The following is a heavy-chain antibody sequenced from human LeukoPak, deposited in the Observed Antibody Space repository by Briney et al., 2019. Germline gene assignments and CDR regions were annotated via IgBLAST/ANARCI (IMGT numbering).Heavy chain of an antibody. CDR1: GGSISGYY. Sequence: SETLSLTCTVSGGSISGYYWSWIRQPPGKGLEWIGYIYYSGSTNYNPSLKSRVTISVDTSKNQFSLKLSSVTAADTAVYYCASLTYGSGSYYMVDYWGQGTLVTVSS. CDR3: ASLTYGSGSYYMVDY. V-gene: IGHV4-59*12. CDR2: IYYSGST. D-gene: IGHD3-10*01. J-gene: IGHJ4*02.